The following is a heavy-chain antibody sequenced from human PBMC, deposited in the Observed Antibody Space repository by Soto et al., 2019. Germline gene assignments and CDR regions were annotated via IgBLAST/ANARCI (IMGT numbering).Heavy chain of an antibody. CDR2: INPSGGST. D-gene: IGHD2-15*01. V-gene: IGHV1-46*03. CDR1: GYTLTELS. J-gene: IGHJ3*02. CDR3: ARDGSCSGGSCYTPHDAFDI. Sequence: ASVKVSCKVSGYTLTELSMHWVRQAPGKGLEWMGIINPSGGSTSYAQKFQGRVTMTRDTSTSTVYMELSSLRSEDTAVYYCARDGSCSGGSCYTPHDAFDIWGQGTMVTVSS.